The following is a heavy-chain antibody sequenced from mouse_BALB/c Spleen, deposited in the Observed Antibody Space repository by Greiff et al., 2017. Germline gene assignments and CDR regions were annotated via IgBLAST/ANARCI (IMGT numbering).Heavy chain of an antibody. CDR1: GFTFSSFG. Sequence: EVKLMESGGGLVQPGGSRKLSCAASGFTFSSFGMHWVRQAPEKGLEWVAYISSGSSTIYYADTVKGRFTISRDNPKNTLFLQMTSLRSEDTAMYYCARGATGTDYWGQGTTLTVSS. CDR2: ISSGSSTI. D-gene: IGHD4-1*02. J-gene: IGHJ2*01. V-gene: IGHV5-17*02. CDR3: ARGATGTDY.